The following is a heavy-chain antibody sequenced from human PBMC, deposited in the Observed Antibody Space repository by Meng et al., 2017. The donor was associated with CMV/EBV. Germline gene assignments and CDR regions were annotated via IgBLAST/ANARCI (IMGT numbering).Heavy chain of an antibody. CDR2: ISSSSSYI. CDR1: GFTFSSYS. D-gene: IGHD2-15*01. CDR3: ARDKTGVVGLFDY. J-gene: IGHJ4*02. V-gene: IGHV3-21*01. Sequence: LSLTCAASGFTFSSYSMNWVRQAPGKGLEWVSSISSSSSYIYYADSVKGRFTISRDNAKNSLYLQMNSLRAEDTAVYYCARDKTGVVGLFDYWGQGTLVTVSS.